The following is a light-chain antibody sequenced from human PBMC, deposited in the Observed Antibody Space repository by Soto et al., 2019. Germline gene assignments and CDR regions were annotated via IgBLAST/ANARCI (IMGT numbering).Light chain of an antibody. Sequence: QAVLTQSPSASASLGASVKFTCTLSSGHSNYAIAWHQQQPEKGPRYLMKLNSDGSHSKGDGIPDRFSGSSSGDERHLTIASLQSEDEADYYCQTWGTGIQVFGGGTKLTVL. CDR3: QTWGTGIQV. CDR1: SGHSNYA. J-gene: IGLJ3*02. CDR2: LNSDGSH. V-gene: IGLV4-69*01.